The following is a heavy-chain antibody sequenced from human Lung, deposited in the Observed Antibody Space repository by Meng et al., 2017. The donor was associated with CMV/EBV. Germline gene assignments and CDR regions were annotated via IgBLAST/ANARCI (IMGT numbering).Heavy chain of an antibody. Sequence: GGSXRLXXKASGYRFTNYWIGWVRQMPGKGLEWMGIIYPGDSDTRYSPSFQGQVTISADKSSTTAYLQWSSLKASDTAMYYCAKLNGQMAAHYWGQGTLVTVSS. CDR1: GYRFTNYW. CDR2: IYPGDSDT. CDR3: AKLNGQMAAHY. D-gene: IGHD5-24*01. V-gene: IGHV5-51*01. J-gene: IGHJ4*02.